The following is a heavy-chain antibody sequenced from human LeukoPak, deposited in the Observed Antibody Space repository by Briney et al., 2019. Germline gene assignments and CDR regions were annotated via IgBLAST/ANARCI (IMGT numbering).Heavy chain of an antibody. D-gene: IGHD3-22*01. Sequence: ASVKASCKASGYTFTTYPINWVRHAPGQGLEWMGWIDTNTGSPTYAQGLTGRFVFSLDTSVSTAFLLINSLKAEDAALYFCVRGIDTTGYLNYWGQGTLVTVSS. CDR3: VRGIDTTGYLNY. CDR1: GYTFTTYP. V-gene: IGHV7-4-1*02. J-gene: IGHJ4*02. CDR2: IDTNTGSP.